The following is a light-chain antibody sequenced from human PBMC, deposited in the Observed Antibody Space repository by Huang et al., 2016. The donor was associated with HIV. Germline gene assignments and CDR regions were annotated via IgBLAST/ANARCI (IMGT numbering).Light chain of an antibody. Sequence: DIQMTQSPSSLSASVGDRVTITCRESQDIRSSLAWYQQKPGKAPKLLLFAASRLESGVPSRFSGSGSGTDYTLTISSLQPEDFATYYCQQYYTTPRDTFGQGTRLAMK. CDR1: QDIRSS. J-gene: IGKJ5*01. CDR3: QQYYTTPRDT. CDR2: AAS. V-gene: IGKV1-NL1*01.